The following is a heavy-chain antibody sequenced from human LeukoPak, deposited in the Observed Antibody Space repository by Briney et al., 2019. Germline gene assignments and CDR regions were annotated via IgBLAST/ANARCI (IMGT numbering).Heavy chain of an antibody. CDR3: AKLELIFDY. D-gene: IGHD1-7*01. J-gene: IGHJ4*02. Sequence: GGSLRLSCAASGFTFSSYGMFWVRQAPGKGLEYVADISFDGRNKDSADSVKGRFTISRDNSKNTLYLQMNSLGAEDTAVYYCAKLELIFDYWGQGTLVTVSS. CDR2: ISFDGRNK. CDR1: GFTFSSYG. V-gene: IGHV3-30*18.